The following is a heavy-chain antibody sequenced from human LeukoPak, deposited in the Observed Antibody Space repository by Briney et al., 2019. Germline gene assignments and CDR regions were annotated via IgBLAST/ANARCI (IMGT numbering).Heavy chain of an antibody. CDR3: ARRGGSVSYLFDY. Sequence: PSETLSLTCTVSDGSIGAYYWSWIRQPPGKGLEWIGHISSSGTTNFNPSLNSRASISINTSMSQFSLKLRSVTAADTAIYFCARRGGSVSYLFDYWGQGALVAVSS. V-gene: IGHV4-59*08. CDR1: DGSIGAYY. J-gene: IGHJ4*02. CDR2: ISSSGTT. D-gene: IGHD3-10*01.